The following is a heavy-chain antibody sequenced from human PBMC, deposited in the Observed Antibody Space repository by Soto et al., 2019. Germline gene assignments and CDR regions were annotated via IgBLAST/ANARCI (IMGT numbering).Heavy chain of an antibody. J-gene: IGHJ4*02. Sequence: EVQLLESGGDLVQPGGSLRLSCAASGFTFSTYAMRWVRQAPGKGLEWVSSITGSGDRTYYADSVKGRFTISRDNSQSTLHLQMNSMRAEDTAVYYCARTYSSSCEYWGQGTLVTVSS. CDR1: GFTFSTYA. CDR3: ARTYSSSCEY. V-gene: IGHV3-23*01. CDR2: ITGSGDRT. D-gene: IGHD6-13*01.